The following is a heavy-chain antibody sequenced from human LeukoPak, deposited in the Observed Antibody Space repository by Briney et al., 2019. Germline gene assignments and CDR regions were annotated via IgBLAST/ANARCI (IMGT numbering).Heavy chain of an antibody. D-gene: IGHD3-10*01. Sequence: ASLKVSCKASGYTFTDYCLHWVRQAPGQGLEWMGWINPNSGGTNYAQKFQGWVTMTRDTSISTAYMELSRLRSDDTAVYYCARESGSGSYFYYYYGMDVWGQGTTVTVSS. CDR1: GYTFTDYC. V-gene: IGHV1-2*04. CDR3: ARESGSGSYFYYYYGMDV. CDR2: INPNSGGT. J-gene: IGHJ6*02.